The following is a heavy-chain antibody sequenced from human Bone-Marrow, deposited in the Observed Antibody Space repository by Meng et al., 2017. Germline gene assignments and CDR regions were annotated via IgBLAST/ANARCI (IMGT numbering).Heavy chain of an antibody. CDR2: IIPILGIA. CDR1: GGTFSGYT. D-gene: IGHD1-26*01. J-gene: IGHJ5*02. Sequence: SVKVSCKASGGTFSGYTISWVRQAPGQGLEWMGRIIPILGIANYAQKFQGRVTITADKSTSTAYMELSSLRSEDTAVYYCARERYSGSYGPWFDPWGQGTLVTVSS. V-gene: IGHV1-69*04. CDR3: ARERYSGSYGPWFDP.